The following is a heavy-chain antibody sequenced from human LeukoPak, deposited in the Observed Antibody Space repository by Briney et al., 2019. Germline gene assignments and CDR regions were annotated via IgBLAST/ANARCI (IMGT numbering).Heavy chain of an antibody. Sequence: PGGSLRLSCAVSEFPSSKAWMSWVRQAPGKGLEWVGRIKSKTDGGTTDYAAPAKGRFTISRDDSKNTLYLQMNSLKTEDTAVYYCTSVGFGPYYFDNWGQGTLVTVSS. CDR2: IKSKTDGGTT. V-gene: IGHV3-15*01. CDR1: EFPSSKAW. CDR3: TSVGFGPYYFDN. J-gene: IGHJ4*02. D-gene: IGHD3-10*01.